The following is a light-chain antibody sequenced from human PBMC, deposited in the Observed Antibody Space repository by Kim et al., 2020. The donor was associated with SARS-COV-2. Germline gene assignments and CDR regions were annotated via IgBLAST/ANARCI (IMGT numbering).Light chain of an antibody. V-gene: IGLV3-1*01. CDR3: QAWDSATYGV. J-gene: IGLJ3*02. CDR2: QDN. CDR1: KLGNRY. Sequence: SYELTQPPSVTVSPGQTATIPCSGDKLGNRYANWYQQKPGQSPVLVIYQDNKRPSGVPDRLSGSNSGNTATLTISGTQAMDEADYYCQAWDSATYGVFGG.